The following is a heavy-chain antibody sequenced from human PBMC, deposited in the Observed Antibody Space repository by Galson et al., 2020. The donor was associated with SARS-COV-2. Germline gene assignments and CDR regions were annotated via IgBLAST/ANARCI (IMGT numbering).Heavy chain of an antibody. CDR1: GGSITASNSY. CDR3: ARDYRFTIFLETYSYMDV. Sequence: SETLSLTCTVSGGSITASNSYWRWIRQHPGRGLEWIGDISYSGTTDYNPSLKSRTTISMDTSKNYFSLVMTSLTAADTAVYFWARDYRFTIFLETYSYMDVWGKGTTVIVSS. CDR2: ISYSGTT. D-gene: IGHD3-3*01. J-gene: IGHJ6*03. V-gene: IGHV4-31*03.